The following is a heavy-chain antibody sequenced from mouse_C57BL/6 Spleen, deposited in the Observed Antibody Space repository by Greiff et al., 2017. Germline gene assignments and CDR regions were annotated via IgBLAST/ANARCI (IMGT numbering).Heavy chain of an antibody. Sequence: EVKLQESGGGLVKPGGSLKLSCAASGFTFSSYTMSWVRQTPEKRLEWVATISGGGGNTYYPDSVKGRFTISRDNAKNTLYLQMSSLRSEDTALYYCARHYYSNAGWFAYWGQGTLVTVSA. D-gene: IGHD2-5*01. J-gene: IGHJ3*01. CDR2: ISGGGGNT. CDR3: ARHYYSNAGWFAY. CDR1: GFTFSSYT. V-gene: IGHV5-9*01.